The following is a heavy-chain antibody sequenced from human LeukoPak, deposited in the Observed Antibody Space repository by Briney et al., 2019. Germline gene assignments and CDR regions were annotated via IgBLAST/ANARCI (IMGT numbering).Heavy chain of an antibody. CDR3: AKDQSLGRIGEYRWGFGY. CDR2: ISGSGGST. D-gene: IGHD4-17*01. V-gene: IGHV3-23*01. CDR1: GFTFSSYA. Sequence: PGGSLRLSCAASGFTFSSYAMSWVRQAPGKGLEWVSAISGSGGSTYYADSVKGRFTISRDNSKNTLYLQMNSLRAEDTAVYYCAKDQSLGRIGEYRWGFGYWGQGTLVTVSS. J-gene: IGHJ4*02.